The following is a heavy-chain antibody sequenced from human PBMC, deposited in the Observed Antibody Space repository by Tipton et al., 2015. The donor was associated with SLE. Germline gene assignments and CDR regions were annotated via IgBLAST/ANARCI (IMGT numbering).Heavy chain of an antibody. Sequence: TLSLTCTVSGGSISSGGYYWSWIRQHPGKGLEWIGYIYYSGSTNYSPFLNSRITISVDTSKNQLSLNVISMTAADTAVYYCARLAVAGMWYYFDFWGQGAPVTVSS. V-gene: IGHV4-61*08. CDR1: GGSISSGGYY. D-gene: IGHD6-19*01. CDR2: IYYSGST. CDR3: ARLAVAGMWYYFDF. J-gene: IGHJ4*02.